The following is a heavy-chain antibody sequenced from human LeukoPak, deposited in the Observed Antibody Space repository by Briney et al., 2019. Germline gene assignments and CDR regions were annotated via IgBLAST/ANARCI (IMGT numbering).Heavy chain of an antibody. CDR3: ARVGSIPPGFGGLDY. CDR1: GGSISSGSYY. V-gene: IGHV4-61*10. J-gene: IGHJ4*02. CDR2: IYYSGST. Sequence: PSETLSLTCTVSGGSISSGSYYWSWVRQPAGKGLEWIGYIYYSGSTNYNPSLKSRVTISVDTSKNQFSLKLSSVAAADTAVYYCARVGSIPPGFGGLDYWGQGTLVTVSS. D-gene: IGHD3-10*01.